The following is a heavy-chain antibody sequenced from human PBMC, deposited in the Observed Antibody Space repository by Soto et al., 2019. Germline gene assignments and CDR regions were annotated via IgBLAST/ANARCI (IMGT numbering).Heavy chain of an antibody. J-gene: IGHJ4*02. CDR2: INPNGGGT. CDR1: GYIFTTYY. CDR3: ARARLRYFYVNFDH. Sequence: QVQLVQSGAEVKEPGASVKVSCKASGYIFTTYYIHWVRQAPGQGLEWIGIINPNGGGTNYAQKFQGRVTMTRDTSTSTGYMDLSSLGSEDTAVYYCARARLRYFYVNFDHWGQGALVTVTS. V-gene: IGHV1-46*01. D-gene: IGHD3-10*02.